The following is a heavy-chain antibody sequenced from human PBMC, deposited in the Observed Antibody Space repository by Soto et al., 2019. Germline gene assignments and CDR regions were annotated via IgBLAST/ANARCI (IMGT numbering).Heavy chain of an antibody. J-gene: IGHJ5*02. V-gene: IGHV3-23*01. CDR3: AREVGAPSGWLDP. D-gene: IGHD1-26*01. Sequence: EVQLSESGGRLGQPGGSLRLSCAASGFTFTNYAMTWVRQSPGKGLQWVSGISATGGLKYYADSVQGRFTISRDNSKNTLYLQMDNLRDDDTAIYYCAREVGAPSGWLDPWGQGNHVTVSS. CDR1: GFTFTNYA. CDR2: ISATGGLK.